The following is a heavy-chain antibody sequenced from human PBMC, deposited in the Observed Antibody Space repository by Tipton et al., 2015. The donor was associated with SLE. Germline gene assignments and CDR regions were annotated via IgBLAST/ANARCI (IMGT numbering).Heavy chain of an antibody. V-gene: IGHV3-23*03. D-gene: IGHD1-7*01. CDR1: GFNFSSYA. CDR2: IYSRGST. J-gene: IGHJ6*02. CDR3: AGELLGYYGVDV. Sequence: SLRLSCAASGFNFSSYAMNWVRQAPGKGLEWVSVIYSRGSTNYADAVKGRFIISRDNSRNMVYLQMNSLRADDTAVYYCAGELLGYYGVDVWGQGTTVTVSS.